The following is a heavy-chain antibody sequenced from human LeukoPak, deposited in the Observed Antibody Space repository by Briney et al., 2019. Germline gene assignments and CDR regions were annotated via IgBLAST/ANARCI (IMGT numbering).Heavy chain of an antibody. CDR3: ARVLRYSYGPTGFGMDV. CDR1: GYTFTGYY. Sequence: ASVKVSCKASGYTFTGYYMHWVRQAPGQGLEWMGRIIPTFGIANYAQKFQGRVTITADKSTSTAYMELSSLRSEDTAVYYCARVLRYSYGPTGFGMDVWGQGTTVTVSS. CDR2: IIPTFGIA. J-gene: IGHJ6*02. V-gene: IGHV1-69*04. D-gene: IGHD5-18*01.